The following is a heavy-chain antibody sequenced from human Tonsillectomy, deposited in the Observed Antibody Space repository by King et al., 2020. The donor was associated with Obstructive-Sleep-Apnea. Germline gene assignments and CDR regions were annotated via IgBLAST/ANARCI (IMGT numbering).Heavy chain of an antibody. J-gene: IGHJ4*02. CDR1: GFIFARFA. Sequence: ESGGALVQPGGSLRLSCGASGFIFARFAMTWVRQAPGKGLEWVSTISAFVHSTHYSDPLKGRFIIPRDNSQNRLYLEMNSLRAEDTAVYYCAKEGIKTYGGAGFDSWGQGTLVTVSS. V-gene: IGHV3-23*01. CDR3: AKEGIKTYGGAGFDS. D-gene: IGHD1-26*01. CDR2: ISAFVHST.